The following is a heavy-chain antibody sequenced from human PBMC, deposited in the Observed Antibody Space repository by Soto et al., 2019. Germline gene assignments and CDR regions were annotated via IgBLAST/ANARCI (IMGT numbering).Heavy chain of an antibody. V-gene: IGHV4-31*03. CDR1: GGSISSGGYY. D-gene: IGHD6-6*01. CDR2: IYYSGST. Sequence: SETLSLTCTVSGGSISSGGYYWSWIRQHPGKGLEWIGYIYYSGSTYYNPSLKSRVTISVDTSKNQFSLKLSSVTAADTAVYYCARDVGSHSSSNWFDPWGQGTLVTVSS. J-gene: IGHJ5*02. CDR3: ARDVGSHSSSNWFDP.